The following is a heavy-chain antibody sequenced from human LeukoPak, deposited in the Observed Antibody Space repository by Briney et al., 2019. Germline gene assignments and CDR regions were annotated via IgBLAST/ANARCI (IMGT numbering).Heavy chain of an antibody. J-gene: IGHJ4*02. Sequence: GGSLRLSCAASGFTFSSYAMSWVRQAPGKGLEWVSAISGSGGSTYYVDSVKGRFTISRDNSKNTLYLQMNSLRAEDTAVYYCARDPRQYSSDLQPLFDYWGQGTLVTVSS. CDR2: ISGSGGST. CDR1: GFTFSSYA. CDR3: ARDPRQYSSDLQPLFDY. V-gene: IGHV3-23*01. D-gene: IGHD6-19*01.